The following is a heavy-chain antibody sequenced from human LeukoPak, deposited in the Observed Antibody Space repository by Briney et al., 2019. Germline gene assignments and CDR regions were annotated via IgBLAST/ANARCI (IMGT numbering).Heavy chain of an antibody. CDR1: GFTFSDYY. Sequence: KPGGSLRLSCAASGFTFSDYYMSWIRQAPGKGLEWVSYTSSSSSYAHYADSVKGRFTISRDNAKNSLYLEMNSLRVEDTAVYYCARVGDYSYDYWGQGTLVTVSS. CDR3: ARVGDYSYDY. J-gene: IGHJ4*02. CDR2: TSSSSSYA. D-gene: IGHD1-26*01. V-gene: IGHV3-11*05.